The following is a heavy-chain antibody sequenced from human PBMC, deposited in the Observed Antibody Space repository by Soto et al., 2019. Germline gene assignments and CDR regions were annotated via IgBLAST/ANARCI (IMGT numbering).Heavy chain of an antibody. CDR3: ARAGSENDY. Sequence: EVQLVESGGGLVQPGGSLRLSCAASGFTFSNYWMSWVRQAPGKGLEWVANIKQDGSERYYVDSVKGRFTISRDNAKNSLYRQLNGLRAEDTAVYYCARAGSENDYWGQGTLVTVSS. CDR1: GFTFSNYW. CDR2: IKQDGSER. J-gene: IGHJ4*02. V-gene: IGHV3-7*05. D-gene: IGHD3-10*01.